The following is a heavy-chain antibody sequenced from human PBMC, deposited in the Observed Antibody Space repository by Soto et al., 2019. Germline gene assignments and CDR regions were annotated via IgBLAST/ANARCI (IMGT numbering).Heavy chain of an antibody. CDR1: GYSFTNYW. V-gene: IGHV5-51*01. J-gene: IGHJ6*02. CDR3: ARRMTGYGMDV. D-gene: IGHD1-20*01. Sequence: GESLKISCMGSGYSFTNYWIAWVRQMPGKGLEWMGIIYPGDSDIRYSPSYEGQVTISADRSISTAYLQWSSLKASDTAMYYCARRMTGYGMDVWGQGTTVTVSS. CDR2: IYPGDSDI.